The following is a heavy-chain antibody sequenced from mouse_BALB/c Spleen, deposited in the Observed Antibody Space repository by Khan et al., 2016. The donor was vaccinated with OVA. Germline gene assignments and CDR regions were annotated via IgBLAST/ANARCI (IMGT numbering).Heavy chain of an antibody. CDR3: ARKNYYGYAMDY. CDR2: ISYGGST. D-gene: IGHD1-1*01. V-gene: IGHV3-2*02. J-gene: IGHJ4*01. Sequence: EVELVESGPGLVKPSQSLSLTCTVTGYSITSDYAWDWFRQFPGNKLEWMGYISYGGSTSYNPSLKSRISITRDTSKNQFFLQLNSVTTEDTATYYCARKNYYGYAMDYWGQGTSVTVSS. CDR1: GYSITSDYA.